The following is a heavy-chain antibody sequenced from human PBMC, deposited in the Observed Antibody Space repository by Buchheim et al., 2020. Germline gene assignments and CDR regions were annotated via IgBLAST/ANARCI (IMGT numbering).Heavy chain of an antibody. V-gene: IGHV1-46*01. D-gene: IGHD2-2*01. CDR1: GYTFTSYY. J-gene: IGHJ5*02. CDR3: ARDLDGCSSTSCPPGHNWFDP. CDR2: INPSGGST. Sequence: QVQLVQSGAEVKKPGASVKVSCKASGYTFTSYYMHWVRQAPGQGLEWMGIINPSGGSTSYAQKFQGRVTMTRDTSTSTVYMELGSLRSEDTAVYYCARDLDGCSSTSCPPGHNWFDPWGQGTL.